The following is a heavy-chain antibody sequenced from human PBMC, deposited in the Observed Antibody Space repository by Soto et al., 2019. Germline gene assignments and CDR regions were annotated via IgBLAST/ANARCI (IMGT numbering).Heavy chain of an antibody. V-gene: IGHV2-5*02. CDR1: GFSLSTSGVA. J-gene: IGHJ4*02. Sequence: QITVKESGPTLVKPTQTLTLTCTVSGFSLSTSGVAVAWIRQPPGKALEWLALLYWDDDERYSPPLRSRLTSTKDNTNTQVVLTMTNMDPVDRGTYYCVHRQYNGYDWGYFDYWGQGSLVAVSS. D-gene: IGHD5-12*01. CDR3: VHRQYNGYDWGYFDY. CDR2: LYWDDDE.